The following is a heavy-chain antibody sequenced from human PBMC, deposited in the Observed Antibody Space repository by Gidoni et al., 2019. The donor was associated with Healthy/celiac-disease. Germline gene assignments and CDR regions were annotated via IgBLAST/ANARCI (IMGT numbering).Heavy chain of an antibody. CDR1: GFTFSSYA. CDR2: ISGSGGST. D-gene: IGHD3-10*01. CDR3: ARKRDYYGSGSYSNYYYYYMDV. J-gene: IGHJ6*03. Sequence: EVQLLESGGGLVQPGGSLRLSCAASGFTFSSYAMSWVRQAPGKGLEWVSAISGSGGSTYYADSVKGRFTISRDNSKNTLYLQMNSLRAEDTAVYYCARKRDYYGSGSYSNYYYYYMDVWGKGTTVTVSS. V-gene: IGHV3-23*01.